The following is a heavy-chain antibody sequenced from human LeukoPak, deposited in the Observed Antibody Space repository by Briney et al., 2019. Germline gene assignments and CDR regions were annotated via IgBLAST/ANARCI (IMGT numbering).Heavy chain of an antibody. D-gene: IGHD3-3*01. Sequence: GRSLRLSCAASGFTFSSYSMNWVRQAPGKGLEWVSSISSSSSYIYYADSVKGRFTISRDNAKNSLYLQMNSLRAEDTAVYYCARGPLRFLEWMGYGMDVWGQGTTVTVSS. J-gene: IGHJ6*02. CDR1: GFTFSSYS. CDR2: ISSSSSYI. V-gene: IGHV3-21*01. CDR3: ARGPLRFLEWMGYGMDV.